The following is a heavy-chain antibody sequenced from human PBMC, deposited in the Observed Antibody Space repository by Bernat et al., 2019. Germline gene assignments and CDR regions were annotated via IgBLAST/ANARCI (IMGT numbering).Heavy chain of an antibody. CDR3: ARGGTMVQGVWEYYYYYMDV. Sequence: EVQLVESGGGLVQPGGSLRLSCAASGFTFSSYEMNWGRQAPGKGLEWVSYISSSGSTIYYADSVKGRFTISRDNAKNSLYLQMNSLRAEDTAVYYCARGGTMVQGVWEYYYYYMDVWGKGTTVTVSS. V-gene: IGHV3-48*03. CDR1: GFTFSSYE. CDR2: ISSSGSTI. J-gene: IGHJ6*03. D-gene: IGHD3-10*01.